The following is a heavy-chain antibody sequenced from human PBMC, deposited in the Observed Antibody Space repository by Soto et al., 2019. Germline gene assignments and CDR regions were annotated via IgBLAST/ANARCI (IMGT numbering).Heavy chain of an antibody. J-gene: IGHJ5*02. V-gene: IGHV4-30-4*01. D-gene: IGHD6-6*01. CDR1: GGPISSGDYY. CDR3: ARERPDGARLDP. CDR2: IYHSGST. Sequence: SETLSLTCTVSGGPISSGDYYWSWIRQPPGKGLEWIGYIYHSGSTYYNPSLKSRVTISVDTSKNQFSLKLSSVTAADTAVYYCARERPDGARLDPWGQGTLVTAPQ.